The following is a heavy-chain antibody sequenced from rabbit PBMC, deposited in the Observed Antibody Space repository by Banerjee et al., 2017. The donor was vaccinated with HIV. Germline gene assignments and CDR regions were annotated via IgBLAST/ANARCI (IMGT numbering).Heavy chain of an antibody. V-gene: IGHV1S40*01. J-gene: IGHJ4*01. Sequence: QSLEESGGDLVKPGASLTLTCTASGFSFSSGYYMCWVRQAPGKGLEWITCIYGGSSGSTYYASWAKGRFTISKTSSTTVTLQMTSLTAADTATYFCARDSSGDVTYFNLWGPGTLVTVS. D-gene: IGHD1-1*01. CDR1: GFSFSSGYY. CDR2: IYGGSSGST. CDR3: ARDSSGDVTYFNL.